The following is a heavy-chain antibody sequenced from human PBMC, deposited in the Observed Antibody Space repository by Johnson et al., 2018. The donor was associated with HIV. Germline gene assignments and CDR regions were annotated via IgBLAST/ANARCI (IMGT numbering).Heavy chain of an antibody. D-gene: IGHD7-27*01. CDR3: VRDAGPEGFHPWGAFDI. Sequence: VQLVESGGGFIQPGRSLRLSCAASGFTFDDYAMHWVRQAPGKGLEWVSGIGTTGDTYYPGSVKGRFTISREHAKNSLYLQLNSLRAGDTAVYYCVRDAGPEGFHPWGAFDIWGQGTMVTVSS. V-gene: IGHV3-13*01. CDR1: GFTFDDYA. J-gene: IGHJ3*02. CDR2: IGTTGDT.